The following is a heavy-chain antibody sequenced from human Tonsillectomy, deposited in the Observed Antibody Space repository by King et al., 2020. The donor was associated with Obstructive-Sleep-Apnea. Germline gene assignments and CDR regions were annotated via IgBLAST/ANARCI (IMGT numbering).Heavy chain of an antibody. D-gene: IGHD1-14*01. V-gene: IGHV4-59*08. J-gene: IGHJ5*02. Sequence: QLQESGPGLVKPSETLSLTCTVSGGSISNYYWSWIRQPPGKGLEWIGYIYHSGSTNYNPSLKSRVTISVDTSKNQFSLKLSSVTAADTAVYYCARQEFSGNHGYWFDPWGQGTLVTVSS. CDR1: GGSISNYY. CDR3: ARQEFSGNHGYWFDP. CDR2: IYHSGST.